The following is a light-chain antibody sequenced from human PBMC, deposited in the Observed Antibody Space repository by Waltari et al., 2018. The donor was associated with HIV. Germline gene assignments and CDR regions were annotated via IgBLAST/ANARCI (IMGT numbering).Light chain of an antibody. CDR1: SLRRDY. V-gene: IGLV3-19*01. J-gene: IGLJ2*01. Sequence: SSELTQDPAVSVALGQTVKRTCQGDSLRRDYTSRDQQKPGQAPVLVSYARNNRPSGIPYRFSGSSSGDTASLTITGAQAEDEAAYYCNSRDSSVNPLQVIFGGGTYVTVL. CDR3: NSRDSSVNPLQVI. CDR2: ARN.